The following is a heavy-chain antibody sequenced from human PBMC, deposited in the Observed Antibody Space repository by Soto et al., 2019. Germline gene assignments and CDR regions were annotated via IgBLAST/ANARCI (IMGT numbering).Heavy chain of an antibody. V-gene: IGHV4-34*01. CDR3: ARAWAVAGSHWGD. J-gene: IGHJ4*02. Sequence: ETLSLTCAVYGGSFSDFYWNWIRQPPGKGLEWIGDINHDGGTNYNPSLMSRLTISVDTSKNQLSLKLTSVSAADTAVYYCARAWAVAGSHWGDWGRGTLVTVSS. D-gene: IGHD6-19*01. CDR1: GGSFSDFY. CDR2: INHDGGT.